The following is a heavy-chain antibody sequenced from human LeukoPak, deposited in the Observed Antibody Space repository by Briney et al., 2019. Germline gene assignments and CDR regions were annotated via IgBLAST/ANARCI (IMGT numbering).Heavy chain of an antibody. CDR1: GGSISSGGYY. D-gene: IGHD5-18*01. Sequence: PSQTLSLTCTVSGGSISSGGYYRSWIRQHPGKGLEWIGNIYYSGGTSYNPSLKSRVTISVDTSKNQFSLKLSSVTAADTAVYWCARGTRTAVTDFDYWGQGTLVTVSS. J-gene: IGHJ4*02. V-gene: IGHV4-31*03. CDR3: ARGTRTAVTDFDY. CDR2: IYYSGGT.